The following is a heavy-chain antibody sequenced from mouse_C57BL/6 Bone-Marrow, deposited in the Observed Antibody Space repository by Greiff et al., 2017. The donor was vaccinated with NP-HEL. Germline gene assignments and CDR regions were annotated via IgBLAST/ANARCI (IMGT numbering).Heavy chain of an antibody. D-gene: IGHD1-1*01. Sequence: DVKLVESGGGLVKPGGSLKLSCAASGFTFSDYGMHWVRQAPEKGLEWVAYISSGSSTIYYADTVKGRFTISRDNAKNTLFLQMTSLRSEDTAMYYCARRITTVPLDYWGQGTSVTVSS. V-gene: IGHV5-17*01. CDR3: ARRITTVPLDY. J-gene: IGHJ4*01. CDR1: GFTFSDYG. CDR2: ISSGSSTI.